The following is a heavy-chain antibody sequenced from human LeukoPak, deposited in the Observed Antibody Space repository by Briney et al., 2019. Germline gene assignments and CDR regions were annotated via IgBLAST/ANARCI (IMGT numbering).Heavy chain of an antibody. CDR1: GFTFSSDW. V-gene: IGHV3-7*01. CDR3: VRYYTRHSWYFDL. J-gene: IGHJ2*01. Sequence: TGGSLRLSCEGSGFTFSSDWMIWVRQAPGKGLEWVANIKPDEGEKYYVDSVKGRFTVSRDNAKNSLYLQMDSLRAEDTAVYYCVRYYTRHSWYFDLWGRGTLVTVSS. CDR2: IKPDEGEK. D-gene: IGHD3-10*01.